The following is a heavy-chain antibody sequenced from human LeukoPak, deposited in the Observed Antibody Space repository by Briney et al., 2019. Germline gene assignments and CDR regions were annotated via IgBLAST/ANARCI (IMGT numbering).Heavy chain of an antibody. J-gene: IGHJ2*01. CDR2: INHSGSS. CDR3: ARGAGGFHWYFDL. CDR1: GGSFSGYY. V-gene: IGHV4-34*01. Sequence: PSETLSLTCAVYGGSFSGYYWTWIRQPPGKTLEWIGEINHSGSSNYNPSLMSRVTMSVDTSKNQFSLKLSSVTAADTAVYYCARGAGGFHWYFDLWGRGTLVTVSS. D-gene: IGHD3-16*01.